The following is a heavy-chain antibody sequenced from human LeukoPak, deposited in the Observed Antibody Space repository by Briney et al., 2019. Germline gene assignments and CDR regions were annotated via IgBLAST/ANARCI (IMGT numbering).Heavy chain of an antibody. CDR2: IIPIFGTA. CDR1: GGTFSSYA. J-gene: IGHJ4*02. CDR3: ARCGMVRGVISPSPPDY. Sequence: ASVKVSCKASGGTFSSYAISWVRQAPGQGLEWMGGIIPIFGTANYAQKSQGRVTITTDESTSTAYMELSSLRSEDTAVYYCARCGMVRGVISPSPPDYWGQGTLVTVSS. V-gene: IGHV1-69*05. D-gene: IGHD3-10*01.